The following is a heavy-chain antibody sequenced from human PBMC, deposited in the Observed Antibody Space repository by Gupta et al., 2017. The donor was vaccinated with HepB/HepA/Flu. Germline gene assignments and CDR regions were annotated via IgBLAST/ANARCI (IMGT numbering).Heavy chain of an antibody. V-gene: IGHV3-33*01. D-gene: IGHD2-21*01. CDR2: IWYDGSNK. J-gene: IGHJ4*02. Sequence: QVQLVESGGGVVQPGRSLRLSCAASGFTFSSYGMHWVRQAPGKGREGVAVIWYDGSNKYYADSVKGRFTISRDNSKNTLYLQMNSLRAEDTAVYYCASGIVVPGVFDYWGQGTLVTVSS. CDR3: ASGIVVPGVFDY. CDR1: GFTFSSYG.